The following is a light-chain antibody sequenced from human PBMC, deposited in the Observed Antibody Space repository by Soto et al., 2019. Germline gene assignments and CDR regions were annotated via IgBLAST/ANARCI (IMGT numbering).Light chain of an antibody. J-gene: IGLJ1*01. CDR3: SSYTRSSTYV. CDR2: DVS. V-gene: IGLV2-14*01. CDR1: SSDVGGYNC. Sequence: QSVLTQPASVSGSPGQSITISCTGTSSDVGGYNCVSWYRQHPGRAPKLMIYDVSNRPSGVSNRFSGSKSGNTASLTISGLQAEDEADHYCSSYTRSSTYVFGTETKVAVL.